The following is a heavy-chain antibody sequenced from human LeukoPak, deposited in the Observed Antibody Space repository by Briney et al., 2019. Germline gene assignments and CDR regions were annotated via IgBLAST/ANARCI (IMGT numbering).Heavy chain of an antibody. J-gene: IGHJ6*02. V-gene: IGHV1-69*13. CDR2: IIPIFGTA. CDR3: ASSVWSGYYLAYGMDV. D-gene: IGHD3-3*01. CDR1: GGTFSSYA. Sequence: SVKVSCKASGGTFSSYAISWVRQAPGQGLEWMGGIIPIFGTANYAQKFQGRVTITADESTSTAYMELSSLRSEDTAVYYCASSVWSGYYLAYGMDVWGQGTTVTVSS.